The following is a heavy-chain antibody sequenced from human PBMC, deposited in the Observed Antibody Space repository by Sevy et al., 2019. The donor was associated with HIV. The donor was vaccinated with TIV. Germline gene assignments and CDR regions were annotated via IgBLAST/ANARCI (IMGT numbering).Heavy chain of an antibody. J-gene: IGHJ3*02. CDR1: GYTFTSYG. V-gene: IGHV1-18*01. Sequence: ASVKVSCTASGYTFTSYGISWVRQAPGQGLEWMGWISAYNGNTNYAQKLRGRVTLTTDTSTSTAYMELRSLRSDDTAVYYCARGYYDFWSGYYRRDAFDIWGQGTMVTVSS. D-gene: IGHD3-3*01. CDR3: ARGYYDFWSGYYRRDAFDI. CDR2: ISAYNGNT.